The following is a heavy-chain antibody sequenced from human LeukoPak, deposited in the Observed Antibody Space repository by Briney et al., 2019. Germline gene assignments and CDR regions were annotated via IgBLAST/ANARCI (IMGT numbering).Heavy chain of an antibody. Sequence: PGGSLRLSCAASGFTFDDYGMSWVRQAPGKGLEWVSGIIWSGGSTGYADSVKGQFTISRDNAKNSLYLQMNNLRAEDTALYYCARDDYGSGSWSDYWGQGTLVTVSS. CDR1: GFTFDDYG. CDR3: ARDDYGSGSWSDY. D-gene: IGHD3-10*01. J-gene: IGHJ4*02. CDR2: IIWSGGST. V-gene: IGHV3-20*04.